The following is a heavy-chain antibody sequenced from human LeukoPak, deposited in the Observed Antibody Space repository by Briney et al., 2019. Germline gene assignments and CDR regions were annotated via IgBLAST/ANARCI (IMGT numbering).Heavy chain of an antibody. CDR2: INSDGSST. Sequence: PGGSLRLSCAASGFTFSSYWMHWVRQAPGKGLVWVSRINSDGSSTSYADSVKGRFTISRDNSKNTLYLQMNSLRAEDTAVYYCAKDNVLLWFGELYYFDYWGQGTLVTVSS. J-gene: IGHJ4*02. CDR1: GFTFSSYW. V-gene: IGHV3-74*01. CDR3: AKDNVLLWFGELYYFDY. D-gene: IGHD3-10*01.